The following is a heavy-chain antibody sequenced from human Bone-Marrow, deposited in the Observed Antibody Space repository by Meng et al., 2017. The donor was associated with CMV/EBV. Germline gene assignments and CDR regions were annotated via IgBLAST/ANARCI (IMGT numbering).Heavy chain of an antibody. Sequence: SVKVSCKASGGTFSSYAISWVRQAPGQGLEWMGGIIPILGIANYAQKFQGRVTITADKSTSTAYMELSSLRSEDTAVYYCARRRTISGVEYYYGMDVWGQGTTVTVSS. V-gene: IGHV1-69*10. J-gene: IGHJ6*02. CDR2: IIPILGIA. CDR3: ARRRTISGVEYYYGMDV. CDR1: GGTFSSYA. D-gene: IGHD3-3*01.